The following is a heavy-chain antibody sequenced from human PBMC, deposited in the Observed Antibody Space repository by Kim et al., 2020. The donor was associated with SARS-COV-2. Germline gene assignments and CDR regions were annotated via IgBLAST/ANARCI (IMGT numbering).Heavy chain of an antibody. CDR1: GFLFSTYA. V-gene: IGHV3-21*01. CDR3: ARHSRIDFDY. Sequence: GGSLRLSCAASGFLFSTYAMNWVRQAPGKGLEWVASISISGSDIYYADSVKGRFTISRDNTENSLYLQMNSLRADDTAVYYCARHSRIDFDYWGQGTLVTVSS. J-gene: IGHJ4*02. CDR2: ISISGSDI.